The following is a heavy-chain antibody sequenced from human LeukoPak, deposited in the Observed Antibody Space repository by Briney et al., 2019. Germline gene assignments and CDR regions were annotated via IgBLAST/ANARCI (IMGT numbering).Heavy chain of an antibody. CDR3: ARRGDGYNLNFDY. D-gene: IGHD5-24*01. CDR1: GSTFTSYW. Sequence: GASLQISCKCTGSTFTSYWIGWVRPMPGKGPEWMGIIYPGDSVTRYSPSFQRQVTISADKSISTAYLQWSRLKASDTAMYYCARRGDGYNLNFDYWGQGTLVTVSS. V-gene: IGHV5-51*01. CDR2: IYPGDSVT. J-gene: IGHJ4*02.